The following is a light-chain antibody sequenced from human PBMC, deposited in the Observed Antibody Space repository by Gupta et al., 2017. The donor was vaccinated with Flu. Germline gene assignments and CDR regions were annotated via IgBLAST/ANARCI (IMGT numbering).Light chain of an antibody. CDR2: DAS. J-gene: IGKJ4*01. CDR1: QSVSSY. Sequence: EIVLTQSPATLSLSPGERATLSCRASQSVSSYLAWYQQKPGQAPRLLIYDASNRAAGFPARFSGSGSGTEITLTISMLDPEDFAVYYIQQRNNWPSTFGGGTKVEIK. V-gene: IGKV3-11*01. CDR3: QQRNNWPST.